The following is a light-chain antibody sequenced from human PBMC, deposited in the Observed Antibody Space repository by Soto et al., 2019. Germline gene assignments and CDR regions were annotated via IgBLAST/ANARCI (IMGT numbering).Light chain of an antibody. V-gene: IGKV1-9*01. CDR3: QQLNSYPIT. Sequence: DIQLTQSPSFLSASVGDRVTITCRASQGISSYLAWYQQKPGKAPKLLIYAASTLQSGVPSRFSGSGSGTEFTLTISSLQPEEFATYYCQQLNSYPITFGHGTRLEIK. CDR2: AAS. CDR1: QGISSY. J-gene: IGKJ5*01.